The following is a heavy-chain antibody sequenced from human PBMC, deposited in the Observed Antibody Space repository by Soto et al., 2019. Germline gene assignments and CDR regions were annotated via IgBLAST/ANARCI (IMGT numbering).Heavy chain of an antibody. CDR2: LSGSGADP. CDR3: AKAHSSGWSIPYAFGI. D-gene: IGHD6-19*01. V-gene: IGHV3-23*01. Sequence: EVQLLESGGGLVQPGGSLRLSCAASGFTFSSYAMTWVRQAPGKGLEWVSSLSGSGADPYYADSVKGRFTISRDNSKNTPALQMNSLSAQEPAVYYCAKAHSSGWSIPYAFGIWGQGTMVAVSS. CDR1: GFTFSSYA. J-gene: IGHJ3*02.